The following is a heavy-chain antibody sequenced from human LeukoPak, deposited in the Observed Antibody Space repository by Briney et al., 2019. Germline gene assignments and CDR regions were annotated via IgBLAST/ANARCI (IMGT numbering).Heavy chain of an antibody. CDR3: ATHDWFDP. CDR1: GLTVSSNY. Sequence: GGSLRLSCAVSGLTVSSNYMSWVRQAPGKGLEWVSVIYSGGNTYYTDSVKGRFTISRDNSKNTLYLQMNSLRVEGTAVYYCATHDWFDPWGQGTLVTVSS. J-gene: IGHJ5*02. V-gene: IGHV3-53*01. CDR2: IYSGGNT.